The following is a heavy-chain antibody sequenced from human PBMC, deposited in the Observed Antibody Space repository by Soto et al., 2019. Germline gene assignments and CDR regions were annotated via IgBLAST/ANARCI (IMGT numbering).Heavy chain of an antibody. V-gene: IGHV1-69*13. D-gene: IGHD3-10*01. CDR2: IIPIFGTA. J-gene: IGHJ6*02. CDR3: ERGSAGVYYYGMDG. CDR1: GGTFSSYA. Sequence: GASVKVSCKASGGTFSSYAISWVRQAPGQGLEWMGGIIPIFGTANYAQKFQGRVTITADESTSTAYMELSSLRSEDTAVYYCERGSAGVYYYGMDGWGQGNTVTVSS.